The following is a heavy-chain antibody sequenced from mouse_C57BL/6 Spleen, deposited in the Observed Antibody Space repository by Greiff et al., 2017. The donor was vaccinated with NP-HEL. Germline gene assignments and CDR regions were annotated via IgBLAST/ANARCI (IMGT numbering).Heavy chain of an antibody. CDR2: IYPGSGST. D-gene: IGHD1-1*01. CDR3: ARHSYGSSLYWYFDV. CDR1: GYTFTSYW. V-gene: IGHV1-55*01. J-gene: IGHJ1*03. Sequence: QVQLKQPGAELVKPGASVKMSCKASGYTFTSYWITWVKQRPGQGLEWIGDIYPGSGSTNYNEKFKSKATLTVDTSSSTAYMQLSSLTSEDSAVYYCARHSYGSSLYWYFDVWGTGTTVTVSS.